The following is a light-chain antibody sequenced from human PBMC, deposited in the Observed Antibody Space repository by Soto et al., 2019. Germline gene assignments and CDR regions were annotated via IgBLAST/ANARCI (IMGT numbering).Light chain of an antibody. J-gene: IGKJ5*01. CDR3: QQYNSWPPSIT. V-gene: IGKV3D-15*01. CDR1: QNVNNN. CDR2: GAS. Sequence: ETVMTQSPATLSVSPGETATLSCRASQNVNNNLAWHQQKPGQAPRLLVYGASIRATGIPARFSGSGSGTEFSLTISSLQSEDFAVYYCQQYNSWPPSITFGQGPRLEIK.